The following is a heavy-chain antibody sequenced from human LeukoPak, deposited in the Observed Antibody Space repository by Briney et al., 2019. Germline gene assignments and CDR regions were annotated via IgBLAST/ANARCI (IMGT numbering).Heavy chain of an antibody. CDR1: GFTFSSYS. Sequence: PGGSLRLSCAASGFTFSSYSMNWVRQAPGKGLEWVSSISSSSSYIYYADSVKGRFTISRDNAKNSLYLQMNSVRAEDTAVYYCARDGSSNYAFDIWGQGTMVTVSS. CDR2: ISSSSSYI. D-gene: IGHD6-6*01. V-gene: IGHV3-21*01. CDR3: ARDGSSNYAFDI. J-gene: IGHJ3*02.